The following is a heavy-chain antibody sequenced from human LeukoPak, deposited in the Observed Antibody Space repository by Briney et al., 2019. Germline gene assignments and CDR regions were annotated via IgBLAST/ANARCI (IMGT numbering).Heavy chain of an antibody. CDR1: GYTFTSYY. CDR2: INPSGGST. Sequence: ASVKVSCKASGYTFTSYYMHWVRQAPGQGLEWMGIINPSGGSTSYAQKFQGRVTMTRDTSTSTVYMELSSLRSEDTAVYYCARASGAGYSSGWYEGWFDPWGQGTLVTVSS. CDR3: ARASGAGYSSGWYEGWFDP. J-gene: IGHJ5*02. D-gene: IGHD6-19*01. V-gene: IGHV1-46*01.